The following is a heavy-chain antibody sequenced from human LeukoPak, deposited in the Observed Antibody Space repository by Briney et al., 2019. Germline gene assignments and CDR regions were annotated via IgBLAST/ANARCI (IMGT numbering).Heavy chain of an antibody. D-gene: IGHD2-15*01. CDR2: IKSKTDGGTT. CDR1: GFTFSNAW. CDR3: AKDRSYCSGGNCLSADV. V-gene: IGHV3-15*01. Sequence: GSLRLSCAASGFTFSNAWMSWVRQAPGKGLEWVGRIKSKTDGGTTDYAAPVKGRFTISRDDSKNTLYLQMNSLRAEDTAVYYCAKDRSYCSGGNCLSADVWGQGTTVTVSS. J-gene: IGHJ6*02.